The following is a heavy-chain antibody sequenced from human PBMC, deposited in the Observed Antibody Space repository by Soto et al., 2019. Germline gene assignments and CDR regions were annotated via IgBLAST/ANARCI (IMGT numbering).Heavy chain of an antibody. D-gene: IGHD4-17*01. CDR2: IYSGGST. CDR3: ARDLTTLSGFDI. V-gene: IGHV3-53*01. Sequence: PGGSLRLSCAASGFTVSSNYMSWVRQAPGKGLEWVSVIYSGGSTYYADSVKGRFTISRDNSKNTLYLQMNILRAEDTAVYYCARDLTTLSGFDIWGQGTMVTVS. J-gene: IGHJ3*02. CDR1: GFTVSSNY.